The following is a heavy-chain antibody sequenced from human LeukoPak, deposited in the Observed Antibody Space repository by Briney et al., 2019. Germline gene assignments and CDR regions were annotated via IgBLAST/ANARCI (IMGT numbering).Heavy chain of an antibody. CDR1: GYTFTSYG. CDR3: ARAPYNWNPRGVDY. CDR2: ISAYNGNT. V-gene: IGHV1-18*01. J-gene: IGHJ4*02. D-gene: IGHD1-20*01. Sequence: ASVKVSCKTSGYTFTSYGISWVRQAPGQGLEWMGWISAYNGNTNYAQKLQGRVTMTTDTSTSTAYMELRSLRSDDTAVYYCARAPYNWNPRGVDYWGQGTLVTVSS.